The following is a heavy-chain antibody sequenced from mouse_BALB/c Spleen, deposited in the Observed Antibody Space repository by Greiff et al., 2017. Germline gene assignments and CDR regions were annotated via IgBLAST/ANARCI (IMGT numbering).Heavy chain of an antibody. D-gene: IGHD2-10*01. CDR3: ARTYYGNYPFDY. J-gene: IGHJ2*01. CDR2: INPGSGGT. V-gene: IGHV1-54*01. Sequence: QVQLKQSGAELVRPGTSVKVSCKASGYAFTNYLIEWVKQRPGQGLEWIGVINPGSGGTNYNEKFKGKATLTADKSSSTAYMQLSSLTSDDSAVYFCARTYYGNYPFDYWGQGTTLTVSS. CDR1: GYAFTNYL.